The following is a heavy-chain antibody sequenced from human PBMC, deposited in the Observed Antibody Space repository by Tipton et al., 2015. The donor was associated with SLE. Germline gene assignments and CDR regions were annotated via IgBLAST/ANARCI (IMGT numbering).Heavy chain of an antibody. CDR3: ARVQAYEGFDP. Sequence: LRLSCTVSGGSISSGSYYWTWIRQPAGKGLEWIGRIYTSGSTHYNPSLKSRVTISVDTSKNQFPLKLSSVTAADTAVYYCARVQAYEGFDPWGQGTLVTVSS. CDR1: GGSISSGSYY. V-gene: IGHV4-61*02. J-gene: IGHJ5*02. CDR2: IYTSGST. D-gene: IGHD3-16*01.